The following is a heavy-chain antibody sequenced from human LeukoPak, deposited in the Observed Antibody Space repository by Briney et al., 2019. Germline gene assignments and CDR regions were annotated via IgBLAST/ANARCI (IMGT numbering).Heavy chain of an antibody. V-gene: IGHV5-51*01. D-gene: IGHD5-24*01. Sequence: GECLKISCKGSGYSFTSYWIGWVRPMPGKGLEWMGIIYPGDSDTRYSPSFQGQVTISADKSISTAYLQWSSLKASDTAMYYCARPEDRDGYNFGYWGQGTLVTVSS. CDR3: ARPEDRDGYNFGY. CDR2: IYPGDSDT. J-gene: IGHJ4*02. CDR1: GYSFTSYW.